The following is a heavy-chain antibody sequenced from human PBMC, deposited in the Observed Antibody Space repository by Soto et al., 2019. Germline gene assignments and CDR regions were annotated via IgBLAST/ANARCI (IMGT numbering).Heavy chain of an antibody. J-gene: IGHJ4*02. CDR2: ISSSSSYI. CDR1: GFTFSSYS. CDR3: ARDVKAAITIFGVVSPTAVDY. D-gene: IGHD3-3*01. Sequence: GGALRLSCAASGFTFSSYSMKWVRQAPGKGLEWVSSISSSSSYIYYADSVKGRFTISRDNAKNSLYLQMNSLRAEDTAVYYCARDVKAAITIFGVVSPTAVDYWGQGTLVTVSS. V-gene: IGHV3-21*01.